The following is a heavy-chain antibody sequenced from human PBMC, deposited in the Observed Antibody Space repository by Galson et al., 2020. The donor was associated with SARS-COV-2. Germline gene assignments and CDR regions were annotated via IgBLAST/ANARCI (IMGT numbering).Heavy chain of an antibody. D-gene: IGHD6-19*01. CDR1: GFTISSYR. V-gene: IGHV3-7*04. CDR2: IKQDGSEK. CDR3: ARLGDGSGWYLDY. Sequence: GGSLRLSCAASGFTISSYRMSWVRQAPGKGLEWVANIKQDGSEKYYVDSVKGRFTISRDNAKNSLYLQMNSLRAEDTAVYYCARLGDGSGWYLDYWGQGTLVTVSS. J-gene: IGHJ4*02.